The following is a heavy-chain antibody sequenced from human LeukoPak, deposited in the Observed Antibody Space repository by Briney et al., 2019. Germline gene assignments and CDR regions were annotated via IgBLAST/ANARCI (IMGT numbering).Heavy chain of an antibody. CDR2: IYYSGST. CDR1: GGSISSGDYY. CDR3: AREWLLESIDY. J-gene: IGHJ4*02. Sequence: PSETLSLTCTVSGGSISSGDYYWSWIRQPPGKGLEWIGYIYYSGSTYYNPSLKSRVTISGDTSKNQFSLKLSSVTAADTAVYYCAREWLLESIDYWGQGTLVTVSS. V-gene: IGHV4-30-4*08. D-gene: IGHD3-22*01.